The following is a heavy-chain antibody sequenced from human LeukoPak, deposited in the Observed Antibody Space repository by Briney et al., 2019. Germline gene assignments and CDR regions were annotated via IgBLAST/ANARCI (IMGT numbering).Heavy chain of an antibody. D-gene: IGHD3-22*01. CDR3: ALAAYYYDSSGYLTPFDY. V-gene: IGHV3-23*01. CDR1: GFTFSSYA. Sequence: GGSLRLSCAASGFTFSSYAMSWVRQAPGKGLEWVSAISGSGGSTYYADSVKGRFTISRDNSKNTLYLQMNSLRSEDTAVYYCALAAYYYDSSGYLTPFDYWGQGTLVTVSS. CDR2: ISGSGGST. J-gene: IGHJ4*02.